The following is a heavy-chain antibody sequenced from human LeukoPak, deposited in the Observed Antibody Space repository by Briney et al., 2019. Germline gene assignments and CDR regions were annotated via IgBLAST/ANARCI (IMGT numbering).Heavy chain of an antibody. CDR1: GFTFSSYA. V-gene: IGHV3-30*04. CDR3: ASPTPQYSGYDWGAFDI. J-gene: IGHJ3*02. Sequence: GGSLRLSCAASGFTFSSYAMHWVRQAPGKGLEWVAVISYDGSNKYCADSVKGRFTISRDNSKNTLYLQMNSLRAEDTAVYYCASPTPQYSGYDWGAFDIWGQGTMVTVSS. D-gene: IGHD5-12*01. CDR2: ISYDGSNK.